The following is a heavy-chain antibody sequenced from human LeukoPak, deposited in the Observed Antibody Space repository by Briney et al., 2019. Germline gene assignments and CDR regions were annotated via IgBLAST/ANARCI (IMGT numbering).Heavy chain of an antibody. V-gene: IGHV4-34*01. J-gene: IGHJ4*02. Sequence: SETLSLTCAVYGGSFSGYYWSWIRQPPGKGLEWIGEINHSGSTNYNPSLKSRVTISVDTSKNQFSLKLSSVTAADTAVYYCARAYGGPIVLMVYARYYFDYWSQGTLVTVSS. CDR3: ARAYGGPIVLMVYARYYFDY. CDR2: INHSGST. CDR1: GGSFSGYY. D-gene: IGHD2-8*01.